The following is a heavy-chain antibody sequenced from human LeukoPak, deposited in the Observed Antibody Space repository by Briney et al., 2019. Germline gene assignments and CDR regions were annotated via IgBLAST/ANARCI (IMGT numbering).Heavy chain of an antibody. J-gene: IGHJ4*02. V-gene: IGHV3-9*01. CDR2: ISWNSGSI. Sequence: GRSLRLSCAASGFTFDDYALHWVRQAPGKGLEWVSGISWNSGSIGYADSVKGRFTISRDNAKNSLYLQMNSLRAEDTALYYCAKDLGIDCGQGTLVTVSS. CDR1: GFTFDDYA. CDR3: AKDLGID. D-gene: IGHD2-15*01.